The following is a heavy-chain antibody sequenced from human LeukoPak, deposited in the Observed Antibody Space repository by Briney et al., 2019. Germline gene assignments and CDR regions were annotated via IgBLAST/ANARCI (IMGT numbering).Heavy chain of an antibody. CDR2: VSAYNGNT. V-gene: IGHV1-18*01. CDR1: GFTFTSYA. D-gene: IGHD2-15*01. CDR3: ARDAPRWRNAFDF. J-gene: IGHJ3*01. Sequence: ASVKVSCKASGFTFTSYAFSWVRQAPGQGLEWMGWVSAYNGNTNYAQKFRGRVTMTIDTSTNTASMELRSLRSDDTAVYFCARDAPRWRNAFDFWGQGTMVTVSS.